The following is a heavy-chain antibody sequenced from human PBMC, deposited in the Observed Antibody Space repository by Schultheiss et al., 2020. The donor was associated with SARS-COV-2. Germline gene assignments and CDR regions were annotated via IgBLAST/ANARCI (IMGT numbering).Heavy chain of an antibody. J-gene: IGHJ4*02. CDR3: ARDHGSGSFYYFDY. D-gene: IGHD3-10*01. CDR2: IYSGGST. CDR1: GFTFSIYA. V-gene: IGHV3-66*01. Sequence: GESLKISCAASGFTFSIYAMNWVRQAPGKGLEWVSVIYSGGSTYYADSVKGRFTISRDNSKNTLYLQMNSLRAEDTAVYYCARDHGSGSFYYFDYWGQGTLVTVSS.